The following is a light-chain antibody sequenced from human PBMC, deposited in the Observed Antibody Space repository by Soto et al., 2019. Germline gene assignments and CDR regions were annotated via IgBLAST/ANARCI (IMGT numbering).Light chain of an antibody. CDR2: AAS. J-gene: IGKJ2*01. Sequence: DIQMTQSPSSLSASVGDRVTITCRASQGFSSYLNWYQQKPGKAPKLLIYAASSLQSWVPSRFSGSVSGTEFTTTISSLQPEVVATYYCQHSYSTPRTFGQGTKLEIK. CDR3: QHSYSTPRT. V-gene: IGKV1-39*01. CDR1: QGFSSY.